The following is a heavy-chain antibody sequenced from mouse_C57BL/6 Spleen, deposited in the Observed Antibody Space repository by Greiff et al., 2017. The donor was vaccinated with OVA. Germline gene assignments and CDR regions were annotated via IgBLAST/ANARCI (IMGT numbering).Heavy chain of an antibody. J-gene: IGHJ2*01. CDR2: LYPGDGDT. CDR1: GYAFSSSW. D-gene: IGHD2-2*01. CDR3: AKVYGYDAYFDY. V-gene: IGHV1-82*01. Sequence: QVQLQQSGPELVKPGASVKISCKASGYAFSSSWMNWVKQRPGKGLEWIGRLYPGDGDTNYNGKFKGKATLTADKTSSTAYMQLSSLTSEDSAVYFCAKVYGYDAYFDYWGQGTTLTVSS.